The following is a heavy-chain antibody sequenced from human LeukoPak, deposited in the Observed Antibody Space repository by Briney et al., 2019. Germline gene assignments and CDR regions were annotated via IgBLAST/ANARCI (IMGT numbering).Heavy chain of an antibody. CDR1: GLSVADYG. J-gene: IGHJ4*02. CDR2: IDWCGGRT. CDR3: TRDLSASWYSLAY. Sequence: GGPLRLSCAASGLSVADYGMRWVGQAAGKGVEWVSGIDWCGGRTVYADSVKGRLTISRDNFEHALYLQMLSLRAEDTGLYFCTRDLSASWYSLAYWGRGTLVTVSS. V-gene: IGHV3-20*04. D-gene: IGHD2-2*01.